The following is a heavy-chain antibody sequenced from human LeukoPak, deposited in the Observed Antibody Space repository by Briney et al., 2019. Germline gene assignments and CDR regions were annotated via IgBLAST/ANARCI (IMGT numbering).Heavy chain of an antibody. CDR2: IIPIFGTA. Sequence: SVKVSCKASGGTFSSYAISWVRQAPGQGLEWMGGIIPIFGTANYAQKFQGRVTITTDESTSTAYMELSRLRSDDTAVYYCARAIYCSGGSCYSENAFDIWGQGTMVTVSS. CDR1: GGTFSSYA. V-gene: IGHV1-69*05. D-gene: IGHD2-15*01. CDR3: ARAIYCSGGSCYSENAFDI. J-gene: IGHJ3*02.